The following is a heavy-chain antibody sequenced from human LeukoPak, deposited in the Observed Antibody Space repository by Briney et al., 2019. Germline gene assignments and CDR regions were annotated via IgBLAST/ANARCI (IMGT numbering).Heavy chain of an antibody. Sequence: PGGSLRLSCATSGFTLTTHAVSWVRQAPGKGLEWVSLVSGSASNIYAVDSVKGRLTTSRDISANMLYLEMNDLRAEDTAVYYCAKSVTSVWFDHWGQGTLVTVSS. CDR3: AKSVTSVWFDH. V-gene: IGHV3-23*01. CDR1: GFTLTTHA. CDR2: VSGSASNI. D-gene: IGHD2-2*01. J-gene: IGHJ5*02.